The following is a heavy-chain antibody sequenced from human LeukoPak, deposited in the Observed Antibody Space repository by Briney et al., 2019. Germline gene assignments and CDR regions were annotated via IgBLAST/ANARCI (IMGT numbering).Heavy chain of an antibody. Sequence: ASVKVSCKASGYTFTGYYMHWVRQAPGQGPEWMGWINPNSGGTNYAQKFQGRVTMTRNTSISTAYMELSSLRSEDTAVYYCARGEATGIDYWGQGTLVTVSS. V-gene: IGHV1-2*02. J-gene: IGHJ4*02. CDR2: INPNSGGT. CDR1: GYTFTGYY. D-gene: IGHD3-9*01. CDR3: ARGEATGIDY.